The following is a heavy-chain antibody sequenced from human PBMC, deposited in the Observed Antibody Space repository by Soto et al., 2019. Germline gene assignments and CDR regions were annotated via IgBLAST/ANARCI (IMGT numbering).Heavy chain of an antibody. Sequence: GGPLRLSCAASGFIFDNFGISWVRQAPGKGLEWISSISGSGFKKYYADSVKGRFTISRDNSKSTVYLELNNLSAEDTAVYHCAKNQGVELVPLATVDWFDPWGQGSVVTVSS. D-gene: IGHD1-26*01. J-gene: IGHJ5*02. CDR3: AKNQGVELVPLATVDWFDP. CDR1: GFIFDNFG. V-gene: IGHV3-23*01. CDR2: ISGSGFKK.